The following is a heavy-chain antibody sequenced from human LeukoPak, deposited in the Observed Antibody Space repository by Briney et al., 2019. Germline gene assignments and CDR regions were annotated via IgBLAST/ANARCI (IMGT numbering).Heavy chain of an antibody. CDR2: MNPNSGNT. D-gene: IGHD4-17*01. J-gene: IGHJ4*02. CDR1: GGTFSSYA. Sequence: ASVKVSCKASGGTFSSYAINWVRQATGQGLEWMGWMNPNSGNTGYAQKFQGRVTITRNTSISTAYMELSSLRSEDTAVYYCARGDSDYDYFDYWGQGTLVTVSS. CDR3: ARGDSDYDYFDY. V-gene: IGHV1-8*03.